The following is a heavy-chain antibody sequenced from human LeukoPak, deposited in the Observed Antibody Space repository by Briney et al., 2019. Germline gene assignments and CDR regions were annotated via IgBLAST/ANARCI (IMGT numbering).Heavy chain of an antibody. CDR3: AKDQSGILSGYLS. V-gene: IGHV3-23*01. D-gene: IGHD3-9*01. CDR1: GFTFSSYA. J-gene: IGHJ5*02. CDR2: ISGGGGST. Sequence: GGSLRLSCAASGFTFSSYAMSWVRQAPGKGLEWVSAISGGGGSTYYADSVKGRFTISRDNSKSTLYLQMTSLRAEDTAIYYCAKDQSGILSGYLSWGQGTLVTVSS.